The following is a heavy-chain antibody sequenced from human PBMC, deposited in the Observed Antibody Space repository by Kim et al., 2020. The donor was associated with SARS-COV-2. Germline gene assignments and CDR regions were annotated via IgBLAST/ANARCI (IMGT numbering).Heavy chain of an antibody. CDR2: IYYSGST. J-gene: IGHJ3*02. CDR1: GGSISSGGYY. D-gene: IGHD6-13*01. V-gene: IGHV4-31*03. CDR3: ARGWWQQLVHDAFDI. Sequence: SETLSLTCTVSGGSISSGGYYWSWIRQHPGKGLEWIGYIYYSGSTYYNPSLKSRVTISVDTSKNQFSLKLSSVTAADTAVYYCARGWWQQLVHDAFDIWGQGTMVTVSS.